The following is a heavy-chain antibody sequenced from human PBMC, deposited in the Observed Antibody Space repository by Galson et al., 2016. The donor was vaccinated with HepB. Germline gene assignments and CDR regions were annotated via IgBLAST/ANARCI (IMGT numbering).Heavy chain of an antibody. V-gene: IGHV3-23*01. D-gene: IGHD6-19*01. CDR2: ITSSGGST. J-gene: IGHJ4*02. CDR1: GFTFSSYG. Sequence: SLRLSCAASGFTFSSYGMSWVRQAPGTGLEWVSVITSSGGSTYYADSVKGRFTISRDDSKNTLYLQMNSLRAEDTAVYYCAKEQWRILGYFDSWGPGTLVTVSS. CDR3: AKEQWRILGYFDS.